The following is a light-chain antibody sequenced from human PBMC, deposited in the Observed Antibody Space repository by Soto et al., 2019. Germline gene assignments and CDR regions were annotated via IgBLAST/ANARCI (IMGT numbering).Light chain of an antibody. CDR3: QQYGSSPRT. J-gene: IGKJ2*01. CDR2: GAS. V-gene: IGKV3-20*01. Sequence: EIVLTQSPGTLSLSPGERNSLSCRASQSVTNYLAWYQRKPGQAPRLLIYGASTRATGVPDRFSGSGSGTDFTLSISRLEPEDFAVYYCQQYGSSPRTFGQGTKLEIK. CDR1: QSVTNY.